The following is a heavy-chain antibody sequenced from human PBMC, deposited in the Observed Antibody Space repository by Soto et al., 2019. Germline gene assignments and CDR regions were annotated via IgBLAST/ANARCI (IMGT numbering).Heavy chain of an antibody. Sequence: EVQLLESGGGLVQPGGSLSLSCAASGFTFSSYAMRWVRQAPVKGLEWVSAISGSGGSTYYADSVKGRFTISRDNSKNTLYLQMNSLRAEDTAVYYCARRGSGSYYDYWGQGTLVTVSS. J-gene: IGHJ4*02. CDR3: ARRGSGSYYDY. CDR2: ISGSGGST. CDR1: GFTFSSYA. D-gene: IGHD1-26*01. V-gene: IGHV3-23*01.